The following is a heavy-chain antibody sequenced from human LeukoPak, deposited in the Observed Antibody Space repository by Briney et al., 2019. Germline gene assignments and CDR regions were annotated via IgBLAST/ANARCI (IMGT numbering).Heavy chain of an antibody. D-gene: IGHD3-22*01. Sequence: GSLRLSCAASGFTFSDYYMTWIRQAPGKGLEWVSYISSSGTTKYYADSVKGRFTISRDNAKNSLYLQMNSLRAEDTAVYYCARDLGQDYYDSTSGYWGQGTLVTVSS. J-gene: IGHJ4*02. CDR2: ISSSGTTK. V-gene: IGHV3-11*04. CDR1: GFTFSDYY. CDR3: ARDLGQDYYDSTSGY.